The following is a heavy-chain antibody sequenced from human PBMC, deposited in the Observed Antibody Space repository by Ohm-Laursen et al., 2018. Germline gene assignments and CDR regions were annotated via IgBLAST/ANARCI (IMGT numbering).Heavy chain of an antibody. CDR1: GGSFSGYY. Sequence: SQTLSLTCAVYGGSFSGYYWNWIRQHPGKGLEWIGYIYHSGSTYYNPSLKSRVTISVDTSKNQFSLKLSSVTAADTAVYYCARQISIAARTYYYYGMDVWGQGTTVTVSS. D-gene: IGHD6-6*01. V-gene: IGHV4-34*09. J-gene: IGHJ6*02. CDR3: ARQISIAARTYYYYGMDV. CDR2: IYHSGST.